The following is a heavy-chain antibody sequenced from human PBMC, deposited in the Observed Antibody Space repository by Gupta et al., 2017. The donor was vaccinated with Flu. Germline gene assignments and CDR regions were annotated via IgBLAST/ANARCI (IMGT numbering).Heavy chain of an antibody. D-gene: IGHD5-24*01. CDR2: INQDGSTK. Sequence: EVQLVESGGGLVQPGGSLGLSCAASGFTFGDSWMNWVRQAPGKGLEWVANINQDGSTKNYVDSLKGRFTVSRDNAKNSLYLQMDSLRAEDTAVYFCARNRGWEQFDYWGQGTLVTVSS. J-gene: IGHJ4*02. V-gene: IGHV3-7*01. CDR1: GFTFGDSW. CDR3: ARNRGWEQFDY.